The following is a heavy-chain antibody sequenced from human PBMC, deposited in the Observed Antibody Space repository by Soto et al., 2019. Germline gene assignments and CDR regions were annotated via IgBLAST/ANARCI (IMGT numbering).Heavy chain of an antibody. D-gene: IGHD2-21*02. Sequence: QVQLVQSGAEVKKPGSSVKVSCKASGGTFSSYAISWVRQAPGQGLEWMGGIIPIFGTANYAQKFQGRVTISADESTSTAYLELRRRRSEEAAGYYCAGKDDRRGGVAADCCWYGMDVWGQGPTVTVSS. J-gene: IGHJ6*02. V-gene: IGHV1-69*12. CDR2: IIPIFGTA. CDR1: GGTFSSYA. CDR3: AGKDDRRGGVAADCCWYGMDV.